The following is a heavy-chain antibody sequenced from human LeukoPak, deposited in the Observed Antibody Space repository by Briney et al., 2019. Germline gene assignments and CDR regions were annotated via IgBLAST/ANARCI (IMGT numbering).Heavy chain of an antibody. CDR1: GYSISSGYY. CDR2: IYYSGST. J-gene: IGHJ6*03. CDR3: GKAEQLKPPPPLKGYYYMDV. D-gene: IGHD1-1*01. Sequence: SETLSLTCTVSGYSISSGYYWSWIRQPPGKGLEWIGYIYYSGSTNYNPSLKSRVTISADTSKKQFSLKLRSVTAADTAVYYLGKAEQLKPPPPLKGYYYMDVWGKGTTVTVSS. V-gene: IGHV4-61*01.